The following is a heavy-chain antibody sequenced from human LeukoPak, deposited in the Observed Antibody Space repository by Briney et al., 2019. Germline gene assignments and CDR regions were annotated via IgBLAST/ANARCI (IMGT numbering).Heavy chain of an antibody. CDR1: GFTFSSYA. Sequence: PGGSLRLSCAASGFTFSSYAMSWVRQAPGKGLEWVSAISGSGGSTYYADPVKGRFTISRDNSKNTLYLQMNSLRAEDTAVYYCAKVLQRYYDSSGYYPLRWFDPWGQGTLVTVSS. J-gene: IGHJ5*02. CDR3: AKVLQRYYDSSGYYPLRWFDP. CDR2: ISGSGGST. D-gene: IGHD3-22*01. V-gene: IGHV3-23*01.